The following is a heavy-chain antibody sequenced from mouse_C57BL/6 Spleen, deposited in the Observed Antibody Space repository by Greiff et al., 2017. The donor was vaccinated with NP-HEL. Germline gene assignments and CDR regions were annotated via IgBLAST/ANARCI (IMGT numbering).Heavy chain of an antibody. CDR1: GYTFTSYW. D-gene: IGHD2-4*01. CDR2: IDPSDSYT. CDR3: ARHYDYDDYFDY. J-gene: IGHJ2*01. V-gene: IGHV1-69*01. Sequence: QVQLQQPGAELVMPGASVKLSCKASGYTFTSYWMHWVKQRPGQGLEWIGEIDPSDSYTNYNQKFKGKSTLTVAKSSSTAYMQLSSLTSEDSAVYYCARHYDYDDYFDYWGQGTTLTVSS.